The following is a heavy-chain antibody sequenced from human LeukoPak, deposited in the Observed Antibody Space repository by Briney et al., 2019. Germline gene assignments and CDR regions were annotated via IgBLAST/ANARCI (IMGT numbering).Heavy chain of an antibody. V-gene: IGHV3-23*01. CDR1: GFTFSSYA. J-gene: IGHJ4*02. D-gene: IGHD3-3*01. CDR3: AKDQAIFGVVIIGYFDY. Sequence: GSLRLSCAASGFTFSSYAMSWVRQAPGKGLEWVSAISGSGGSTYYADSVKGRFTISRDNSKNTLYLQMNSLRAEDTAVYYCAKDQAIFGVVIIGYFDYWGQGTLVTVSS. CDR2: ISGSGGST.